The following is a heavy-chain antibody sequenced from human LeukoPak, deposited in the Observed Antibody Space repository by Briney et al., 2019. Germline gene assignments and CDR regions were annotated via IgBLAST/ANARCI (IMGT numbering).Heavy chain of an antibody. D-gene: IGHD5-18*01. V-gene: IGHV1-8*01. CDR3: ARDIRGYSYGYDY. J-gene: IGHJ4*02. CDR2: VNPHSGNT. CDR1: EYTFTNYD. Sequence: ASVKVSCKASEYTFTNYDINWVRQATGQGLEWVGWVNPHSGNTGYAQKFQGRVTMTRNTSISTAYMELSSLRSEDTAVYYCARDIRGYSYGYDYWGQGTLVSVSS.